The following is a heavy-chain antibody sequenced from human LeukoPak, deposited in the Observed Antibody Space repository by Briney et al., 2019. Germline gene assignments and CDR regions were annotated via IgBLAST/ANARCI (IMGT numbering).Heavy chain of an antibody. D-gene: IGHD6-6*01. Sequence: SETLSLTCTVSGGSISCGSYYWSWIRQSAGKGLEWIGRIYTSENTIYNPSLKSRVTMSVDTSKNQFSLKVNSVTAADTAVYYCARVTRPGNGILDYWGQGTLVTVSS. CDR1: GGSISCGSYY. V-gene: IGHV4-61*02. J-gene: IGHJ4*02. CDR3: ARVTRPGNGILDY. CDR2: IYTSENT.